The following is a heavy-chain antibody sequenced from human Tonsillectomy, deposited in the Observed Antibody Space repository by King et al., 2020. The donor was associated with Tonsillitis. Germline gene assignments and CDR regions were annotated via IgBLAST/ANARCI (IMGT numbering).Heavy chain of an antibody. Sequence: VQLVESGGGVVQPGRSLRLSCAASGFTFSSYGMHWVRQAPGKGLEWVAVISYDGSNKYYADPVKGRFTISRDNSKNTLYLQMNSLRAEDTAVYYCAKDEGPYSLYYFDYWGQGTLVTVSS. D-gene: IGHD2-15*01. CDR2: ISYDGSNK. CDR3: AKDEGPYSLYYFDY. CDR1: GFTFSSYG. J-gene: IGHJ4*02. V-gene: IGHV3-30*18.